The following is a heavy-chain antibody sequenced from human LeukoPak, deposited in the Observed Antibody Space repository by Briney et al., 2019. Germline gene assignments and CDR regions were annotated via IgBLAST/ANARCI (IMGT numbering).Heavy chain of an antibody. CDR2: ISGSGSTK. V-gene: IGHV3-48*03. D-gene: IGHD6-13*01. CDR1: GFTFSSYE. J-gene: IGHJ4*02. Sequence: GGSLRLSCAASGFTFSSYEMNWVRQAPGKGLEWVSYISGSGSTKYYADSVKGRFTISRDDAKNSLYLQMNSLRAEDTAVYYCARKGSSWYYFDYWGQGTLVTVSS. CDR3: ARKGSSWYYFDY.